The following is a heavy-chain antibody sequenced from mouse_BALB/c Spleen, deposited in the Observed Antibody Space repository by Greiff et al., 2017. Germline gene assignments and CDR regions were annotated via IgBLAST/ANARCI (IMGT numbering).Heavy chain of an antibody. D-gene: IGHD4-1*01. CDR1: GYTFTSYW. V-gene: IGHV1-7*01. CDR2: INPSTGYT. J-gene: IGHJ4*01. Sequence: VQLQQSGAELAKPGASVKMSCKASGYTFTSYWMHWVKQRPGQGLEWIGYINPSTGYTEYNQKFKDKATLTADKSSSTAYMQLSSLTSEDSAVYYCARRGLGRYAMDYWGQGTSVTVSS. CDR3: ARRGLGRYAMDY.